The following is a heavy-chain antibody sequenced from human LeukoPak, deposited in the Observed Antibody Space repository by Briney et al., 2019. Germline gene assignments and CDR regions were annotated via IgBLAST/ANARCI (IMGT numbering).Heavy chain of an antibody. D-gene: IGHD6-19*01. CDR3: ARGAVAGTHFDY. CDR2: IYYSGST. J-gene: IGHJ4*02. Sequence: PSETLSLTCTVSGGSISSYYWSWIRQPPGKGLEWIGYIYYSGSTNYNPSLKSRVTLSVDTSKNQFSLKLSSVTAADTAVYYCARGAVAGTHFDYWGQGTLVTVSS. CDR1: GGSISSYY. V-gene: IGHV4-59*01.